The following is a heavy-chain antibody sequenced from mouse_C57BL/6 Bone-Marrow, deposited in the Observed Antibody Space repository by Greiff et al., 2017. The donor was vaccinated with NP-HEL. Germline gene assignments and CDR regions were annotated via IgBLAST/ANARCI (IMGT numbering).Heavy chain of an antibody. D-gene: IGHD1-1*01. CDR2: INPSSGYT. V-gene: IGHV1-4*01. CDR1: GYTFTSYT. J-gene: IGHJ4*01. CDR3: ARSLLPLAMDY. Sequence: VKLMESGAELARPGASVKMSCKASGYTFTSYTMHWVKQRPGQGLEWIGYINPSSGYTKYNQKFKDKATLTADKSSSTAYMQLSSLTSEDSAVYYCARSLLPLAMDYWGQGTSVTVSS.